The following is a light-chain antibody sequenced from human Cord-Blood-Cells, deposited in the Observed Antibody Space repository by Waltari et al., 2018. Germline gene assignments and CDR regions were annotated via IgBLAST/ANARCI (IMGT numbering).Light chain of an antibody. J-gene: IGKJ4*01. CDR3: QQSYRTPLLT. CDR1: QSIRSY. V-gene: IGKV1-39*01. CDR2: AAS. Sequence: DLQMTQSPSSLSASLGDIVTIPCRASQSIRSYLNWYQQKPGKAPRLLIYAASSLQSGVPSRFSGSRSGKDFTLTISSLQPEDFATYYCQQSYRTPLLTFGGGTKVEIK.